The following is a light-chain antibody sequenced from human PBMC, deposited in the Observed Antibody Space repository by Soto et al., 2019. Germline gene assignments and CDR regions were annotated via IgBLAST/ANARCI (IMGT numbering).Light chain of an antibody. Sequence: IQMTQSPSTLSGSVGDRVTITCRASQTISSWLAWYQQKPGKAPKLLIYKASTLKSGVPSRFSGSGSGTEFTLTISSLQPDDFATYYCHQYNGYLWTFGQGTKVDIK. CDR1: QTISSW. CDR2: KAS. CDR3: HQYNGYLWT. V-gene: IGKV1-5*03. J-gene: IGKJ1*01.